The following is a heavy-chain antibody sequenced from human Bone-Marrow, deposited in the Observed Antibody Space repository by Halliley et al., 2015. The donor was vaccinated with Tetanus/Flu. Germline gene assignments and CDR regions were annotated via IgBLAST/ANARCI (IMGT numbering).Heavy chain of an antibody. CDR1: GDSIDSAKW. D-gene: IGHD6-25*01. V-gene: IGHV4-4*02. CDR2: IYFSGTT. CDR3: ARVGDSGFGPHSYGLAV. J-gene: IGHJ6*02. Sequence: TLSLTCTVLGDSIDSAKWWHWVRQSPRKGLEWIGEIYFSGTTNYNPSLKTRASISFDKSKNQFSLNLTSVTAADTALYYCARVGDSGFGPHSYGLAVWGQGTPVPVTS.